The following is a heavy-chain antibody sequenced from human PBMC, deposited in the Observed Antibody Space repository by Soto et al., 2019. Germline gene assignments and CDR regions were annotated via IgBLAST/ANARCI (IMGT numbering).Heavy chain of an antibody. CDR1: GYTFTRSG. D-gene: IGHD5-12*01. V-gene: IGHV1-18*01. J-gene: IGHJ6*04. Sequence: ASVKVSCKASGYTFTRSGISWVRQAPGQGLEWMGWISTYNGDTNYAQTFQGRVTMTTDTSTSTVHMEVRSLRSDDTAVYYCAREGVAPYYYYGMDVWGKGTPVTVSS. CDR3: AREGVAPYYYYGMDV. CDR2: ISTYNGDT.